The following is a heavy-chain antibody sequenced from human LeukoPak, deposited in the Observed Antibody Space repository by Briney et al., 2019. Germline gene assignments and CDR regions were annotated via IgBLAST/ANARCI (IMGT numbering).Heavy chain of an antibody. Sequence: PGRSLRLSCAASGFTFSSYGVHWVRQAPGKGLEWVAVISYDGSNKYYADSVKGRFTISRDNSKNTLYLQMNSLRAEDTAVYYCAKDRGYSGYDAFDIWGQGTMVTVSS. D-gene: IGHD5-12*01. CDR3: AKDRGYSGYDAFDI. CDR1: GFTFSSYG. J-gene: IGHJ3*02. V-gene: IGHV3-30*18. CDR2: ISYDGSNK.